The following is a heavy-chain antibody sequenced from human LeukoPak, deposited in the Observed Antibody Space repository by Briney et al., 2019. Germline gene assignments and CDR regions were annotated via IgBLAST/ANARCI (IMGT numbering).Heavy chain of an antibody. CDR2: ISDSSTTM. J-gene: IGHJ4*02. CDR3: ARVPIVVVPAAWSDY. Sequence: GGSLRLSCGASGFTFSSYSMNWVRQAPGKGLEWVSYISDSSTTMYYAESVKGRFTISRDNAKNSLYLQMNSLRDEDTAVYYCARVPIVVVPAAWSDYWGQGTLVTVSS. D-gene: IGHD2-2*01. CDR1: GFTFSSYS. V-gene: IGHV3-48*02.